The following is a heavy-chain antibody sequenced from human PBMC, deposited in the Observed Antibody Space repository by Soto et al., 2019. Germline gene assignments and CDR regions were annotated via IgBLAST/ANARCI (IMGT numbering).Heavy chain of an antibody. V-gene: IGHV1-46*03. CDR2: INPSGGST. D-gene: IGHD6-13*01. Sequence: GASVKVSCKASGYTFTSYYMHWVRQAPGQGLEWMGIINPSGGSTSYAQKLQGRVSMTSDTSTSTVYMELSSLRSEDTAVYYCARVGAAADHFDYWGQGTLVTVSS. CDR3: ARVGAAADHFDY. CDR1: GYTFTSYY. J-gene: IGHJ4*02.